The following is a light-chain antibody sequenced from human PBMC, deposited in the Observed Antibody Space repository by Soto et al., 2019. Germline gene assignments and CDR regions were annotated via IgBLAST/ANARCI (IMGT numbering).Light chain of an antibody. J-gene: IGKJ3*01. V-gene: IGKV1-9*01. Sequence: DIQLTQSPSFLSASVGDRVTITCWASQGISSYLAWYQQKPGKAPKLLIYAASTLQSGVPSRFSGSGSGTEFTLTISSLQPEDFATYYCQQLNSYPNTFGPGTKVDIK. CDR1: QGISSY. CDR2: AAS. CDR3: QQLNSYPNT.